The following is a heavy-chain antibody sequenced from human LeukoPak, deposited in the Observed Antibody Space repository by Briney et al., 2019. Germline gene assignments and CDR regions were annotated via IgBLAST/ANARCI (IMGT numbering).Heavy chain of an antibody. Sequence: SETLSLTCTVSGGSISSYYWSWIRQPPGKGLEWIGYIYYSGSTNYNPSLKSRVTISVDTSKNQFSLKLSSVTAADTAVYYCARVLITMVRGVSYWFDPWGQGTLVTVSS. CDR3: ARVLITMVRGVSYWFDP. D-gene: IGHD3-10*01. V-gene: IGHV4-59*01. J-gene: IGHJ5*02. CDR1: GGSISSYY. CDR2: IYYSGST.